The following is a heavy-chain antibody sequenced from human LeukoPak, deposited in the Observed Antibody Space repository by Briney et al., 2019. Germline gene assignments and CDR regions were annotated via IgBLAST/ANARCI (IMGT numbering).Heavy chain of an antibody. CDR3: AKDGTPRRGFGSSYGWGMAYYYYMDV. D-gene: IGHD3-10*01. CDR2: ISGSGGST. CDR1: GFTFSSYA. Sequence: SGGSLRLSCAASGFTFSSYAMSWVRQAPGKGLEWVSAISGSGGSTYYADSVKGRFTTSRDNSKNSLYLQMNSLRAEDTALYYCAKDGTPRRGFGSSYGWGMAYYYYMDVWGKGTTVTVSS. V-gene: IGHV3-23*01. J-gene: IGHJ6*03.